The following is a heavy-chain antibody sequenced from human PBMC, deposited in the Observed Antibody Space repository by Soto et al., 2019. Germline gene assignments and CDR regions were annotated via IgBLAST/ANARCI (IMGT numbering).Heavy chain of an antibody. V-gene: IGHV4-59*01. CDR3: ASGMYIKDYYDSSGYSGLFDY. J-gene: IGHJ4*02. CDR1: GGSISSYY. Sequence: SETLSLTCTVSGGSISSYYWSWIRQPPGKGLEWIGYIYYSGSTNYNPSLKSRVTISVDTSKNQFSLKLSSVTAADTAVYYCASGMYIKDYYDSSGYSGLFDYWGQGTLVTVSS. CDR2: IYYSGST. D-gene: IGHD3-22*01.